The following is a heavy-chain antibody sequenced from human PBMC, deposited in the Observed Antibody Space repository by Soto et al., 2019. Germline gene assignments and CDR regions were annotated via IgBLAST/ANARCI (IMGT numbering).Heavy chain of an antibody. CDR2: ISSLSSPR. Sequence: HPGWSLRLSCAASGFTFGGYSMNWVRQAPGKGLEWISYISSLSSPRYYAESVEGRFIISRDNAKNSLYLQMNSLRDEDTAVYFCVREDIMGARTFDYRGQGTVVTVSA. D-gene: IGHD1-26*01. CDR3: VREDIMGARTFDY. V-gene: IGHV3-48*02. J-gene: IGHJ4*02. CDR1: GFTFGGYS.